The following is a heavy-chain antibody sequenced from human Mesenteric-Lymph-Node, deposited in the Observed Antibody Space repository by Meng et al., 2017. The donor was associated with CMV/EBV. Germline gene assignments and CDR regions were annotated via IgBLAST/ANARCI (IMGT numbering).Heavy chain of an antibody. CDR2: INIVEDKT. Sequence: QVQLVQSGAEVKEPGASVKVSCKASGYTFSSYAMHWVRQAPGQRLEWMGWINIVEDKTKTSQNFQGRVTLIRDTSANTAYMELSSLRSDDTAVYYCARTNNWGFDYWGQGTLVTVSS. D-gene: IGHD3-16*01. V-gene: IGHV1-3*04. CDR3: ARTNNWGFDY. CDR1: GYTFSSYA. J-gene: IGHJ4*02.